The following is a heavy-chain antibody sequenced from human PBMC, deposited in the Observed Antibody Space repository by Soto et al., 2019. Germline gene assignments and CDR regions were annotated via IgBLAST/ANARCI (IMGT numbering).Heavy chain of an antibody. J-gene: IGHJ6*02. Sequence: GGSLRLSCAASGFTFSSYGMHWVRQAPGKGLEWVAVIWYDGSNKYYADSVKGRFTISRDNSKNTLYLQMNSLRAEDTAVYYCARDTVANSRGYYYYYGMDVWGQGTTVTVSS. V-gene: IGHV3-33*01. CDR3: ARDTVANSRGYYYYYGMDV. D-gene: IGHD4-17*01. CDR1: GFTFSSYG. CDR2: IWYDGSNK.